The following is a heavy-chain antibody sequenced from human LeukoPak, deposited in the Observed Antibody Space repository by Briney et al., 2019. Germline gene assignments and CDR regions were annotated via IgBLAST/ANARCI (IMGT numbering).Heavy chain of an antibody. D-gene: IGHD2-15*01. CDR3: ARVYCSGGSCVSGAHYYYGMDV. CDR2: ISAYNGNT. Sequence: ASVKVSCKASGYTFTSYGISWVRQAPGQGLEWMGWISAYNGNTNYAQKLQGRVTITRDTSASTAYMELSSLRSEDTAVYYCARVYCSGGSCVSGAHYYYGMDVWGQGATVTVSS. V-gene: IGHV1-18*01. CDR1: GYTFTSYG. J-gene: IGHJ6*02.